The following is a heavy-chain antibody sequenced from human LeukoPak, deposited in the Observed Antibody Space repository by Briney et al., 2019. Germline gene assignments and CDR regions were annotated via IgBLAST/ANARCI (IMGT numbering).Heavy chain of an antibody. CDR3: ASFSPDDAFDI. CDR1: GGSISTYY. V-gene: IGHV4-59*01. CDR2: VYYSGST. J-gene: IGHJ3*02. Sequence: SETLSLTCTVSGGSISTYYWSWIRQPPGKGLEWIGYVYYSGSTNYNPSLMSRVTISVDTSENQFSLKMSSVTAADTAVYYCASFSPDDAFDIWGQGTMVTVSS.